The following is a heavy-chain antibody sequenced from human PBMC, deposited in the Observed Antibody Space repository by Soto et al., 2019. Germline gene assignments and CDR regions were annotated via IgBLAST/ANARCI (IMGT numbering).Heavy chain of an antibody. CDR3: ASCWARVCDY. D-gene: IGHD6-13*01. Sequence: PSETLSLTCAVYGGSFSGYYWSWIRQPPGKGLEWIGEINHSGSTNYNPSLKSRVTISVDTSKNQFSLKLSSVTAADTAVYYCASCWARVCDYWGQGTLVTVPS. CDR2: INHSGST. CDR1: GGSFSGYY. J-gene: IGHJ4*02. V-gene: IGHV4-34*01.